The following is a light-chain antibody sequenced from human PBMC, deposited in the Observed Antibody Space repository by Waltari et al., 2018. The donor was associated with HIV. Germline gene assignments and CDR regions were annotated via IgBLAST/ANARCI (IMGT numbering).Light chain of an antibody. CDR1: NIERKS. CDR2: YDS. CDR3: QVWVSSSDHVL. V-gene: IGLV3-21*04. Sequence: SSVLTQPPSVSVAPGKTAMITCGGNNIERKSVHWYQQKAGQAPVLLIYYDSDRPSGIPERFSGSNSGNTATLTISRVGDGDEADYYCQVWVSSSDHVLFGGGTKLTVL. J-gene: IGLJ2*01.